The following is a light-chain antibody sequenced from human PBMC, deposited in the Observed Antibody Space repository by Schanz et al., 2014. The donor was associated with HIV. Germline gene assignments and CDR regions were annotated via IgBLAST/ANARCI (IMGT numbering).Light chain of an antibody. J-gene: IGKJ1*01. Sequence: EIVMTQSPATLSVSPGERATLSCRASQTVSNALAWYQQKPGQAPRLLIYGASRRATGVPDRFSGSGSGTDFTLTISRLEPEDFAVYYCQQYGYSPGTFGQGTKVEIK. CDR1: QTVSNA. V-gene: IGKV3-20*01. CDR3: QQYGYSPGT. CDR2: GAS.